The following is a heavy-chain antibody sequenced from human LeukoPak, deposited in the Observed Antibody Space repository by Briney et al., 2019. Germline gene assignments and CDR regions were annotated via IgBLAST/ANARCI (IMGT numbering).Heavy chain of an antibody. CDR1: GYTLTSYA. V-gene: IGHV1-3*01. J-gene: IGHJ5*02. CDR2: INAGNGNT. D-gene: IGHD1-1*01. CDR3: AREGYTTGTGNWFDP. Sequence: ASVKVSCKASGYTLTSYAMHWVRQAPGQRLEWMGWINAGNGNTKYSQKFQGRVTITRDTSASTAYMELSSLRSEDTAVYYCAREGYTTGTGNWFDPWGQGTLVTVSS.